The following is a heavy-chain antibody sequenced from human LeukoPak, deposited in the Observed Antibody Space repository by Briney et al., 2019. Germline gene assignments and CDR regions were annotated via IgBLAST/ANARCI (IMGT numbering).Heavy chain of an antibody. J-gene: IGHJ4*02. Sequence: SETLSLTCTVSGGSISSYYWSWIRQPPGKGLEVIGYIYYTGSTTYNPSLKTRVTMSVDTSRNQLSLKLSSVTAADTAVYYCARDSAQAIDYWGQGTLVTVPS. CDR1: GGSISSYY. CDR3: ARDSAQAIDY. CDR2: IYYTGST. V-gene: IGHV4-59*01.